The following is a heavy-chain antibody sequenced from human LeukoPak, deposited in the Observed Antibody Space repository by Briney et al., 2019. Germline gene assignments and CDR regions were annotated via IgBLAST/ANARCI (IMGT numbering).Heavy chain of an antibody. CDR2: IYHSGST. D-gene: IGHD2-2*02. CDR3: ARALGYCSSTSCYSYYYYMDV. Sequence: SETLSLTCTVSGGSISSYYWGWIRQPPGKGLEWIGSIYHSGSTYYNPSLKSRVTISVDTSKNQFSLKLSSVTAADTAVYYCARALGYCSSTSCYSYYYYMDVWGKGTTVTVSS. V-gene: IGHV4-38-2*02. CDR1: GGSISSYY. J-gene: IGHJ6*03.